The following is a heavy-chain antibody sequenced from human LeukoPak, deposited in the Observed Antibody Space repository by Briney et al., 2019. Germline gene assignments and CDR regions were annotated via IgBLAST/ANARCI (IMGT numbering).Heavy chain of an antibody. CDR1: GYTFTGYY. J-gene: IGHJ6*03. D-gene: IGHD3-22*01. CDR3: ARHYYDSSDFYYMDV. V-gene: IGHV1-2*02. Sequence: ASVKVSCKASGYTFTGYYMHWVRQAPGQGLEWMGWINPNSGGTNYAQKFQGRVTMTRDTSISTAYLQWSSLKASDTAMYYCARHYYDSSDFYYMDVWGKGTTVTISS. CDR2: INPNSGGT.